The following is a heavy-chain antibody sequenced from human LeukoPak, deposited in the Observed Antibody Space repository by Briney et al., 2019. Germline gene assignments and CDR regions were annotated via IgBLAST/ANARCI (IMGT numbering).Heavy chain of an antibody. CDR2: IKSKTDGGTT. CDR3: TTYGDYVWYWFDP. J-gene: IGHJ5*02. CDR1: GFTFSHAW. D-gene: IGHD4-17*01. V-gene: IGHV3-15*01. Sequence: GGSLRLSCAASGFTFSHAWMSWVRQAPGKGLEWVGRIKSKTDGGTTDYAAPVKGRFTISRDDSENTLYLQMNSLKTEDTAVYYCTTYGDYVWYWFDPWGQGTLVTVSS.